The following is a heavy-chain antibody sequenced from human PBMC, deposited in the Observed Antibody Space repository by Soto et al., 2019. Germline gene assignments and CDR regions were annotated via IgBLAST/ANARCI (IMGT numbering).Heavy chain of an antibody. Sequence: EVQLVESGGALVRPGGSWGLPGAPPGSPSVATWCHWVGQAPGKGLVWVSSISTDASSTSYADPVKGRFTISRDNAKNTLYLQMNSVRAEDTAVYYCARLPNKSPQNWGQGTLVIVSP. CDR1: GSPSVATW. CDR3: ARLPNKSPQN. V-gene: IGHV3-74*01. CDR2: ISTDASST. J-gene: IGHJ1*01.